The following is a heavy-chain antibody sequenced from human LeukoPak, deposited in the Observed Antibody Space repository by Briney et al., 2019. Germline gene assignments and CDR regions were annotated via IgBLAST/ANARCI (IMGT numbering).Heavy chain of an antibody. CDR1: GGSISSGGYY. J-gene: IGHJ4*02. V-gene: IGHV4-31*03. CDR2: IYYSGST. Sequence: SQTLSLTCTVSGGSISSGGYYWSWIRQHPGKGLEWIGYIYYSGSTYYNPSLKSRVTISVDTSNNQFSLKLSSVTAADTAVYYCARVGAAANPDYYFDYWGQGTLVTVSS. D-gene: IGHD2-15*01. CDR3: ARVGAAANPDYYFDY.